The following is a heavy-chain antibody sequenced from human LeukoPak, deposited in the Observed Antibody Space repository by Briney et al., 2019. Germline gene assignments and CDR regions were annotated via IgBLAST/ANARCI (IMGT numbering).Heavy chain of an antibody. J-gene: IGHJ5*02. V-gene: IGHV3-30*18. Sequence: GGSLRLSCAASGFTFSSYGMHWVRQAPGKWLEWVAVISYDGSNKYYADSVKGRFTISRDNSKNTLYLQTNSLRAEDTAVYYCAKGTRFDPWGQGTLVTVSS. CDR1: GFTFSSYG. CDR3: AKGTRFDP. CDR2: ISYDGSNK.